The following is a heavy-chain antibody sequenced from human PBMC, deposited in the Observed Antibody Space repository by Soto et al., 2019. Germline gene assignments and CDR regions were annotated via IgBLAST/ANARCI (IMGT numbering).Heavy chain of an antibody. J-gene: IGHJ4*02. Sequence: LRLSCAASGFTFDDYGMSWVRQAPGKGLEWVSGINWNGGSTGYADSVKGRFTISRDNAKNSLYLQMNSLRAEDTALYHCARDLCIGGSCYIDYWGQGTLVTVSS. V-gene: IGHV3-20*01. CDR2: INWNGGST. CDR1: GFTFDDYG. CDR3: ARDLCIGGSCYIDY. D-gene: IGHD2-15*01.